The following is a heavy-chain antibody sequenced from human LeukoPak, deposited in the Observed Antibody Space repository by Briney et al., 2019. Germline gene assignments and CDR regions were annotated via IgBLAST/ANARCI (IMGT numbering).Heavy chain of an antibody. D-gene: IGHD5-24*01. Sequence: GGSLRLSCAASGFTFSNSWMHWVRQAPGKGPVWVSRSNSDGSSTKYADSVKGRFTISRDNGKNTLYLQMDSLRIEDTAVYYCARDPATLYYFGNWGQGTLVTVSS. CDR1: GFTFSNSW. CDR3: ARDPATLYYFGN. V-gene: IGHV3-74*03. J-gene: IGHJ4*02. CDR2: SNSDGSST.